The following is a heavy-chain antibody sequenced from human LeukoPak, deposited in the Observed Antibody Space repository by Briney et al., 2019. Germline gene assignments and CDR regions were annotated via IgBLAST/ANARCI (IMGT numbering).Heavy chain of an antibody. V-gene: IGHV1-8*02. CDR2: ISAYNGNT. Sequence: ASVKVSCKASGYTFTGYYMHWVRQAPGQGLEWMGWISAYNGNTGYAQKFQGRVTMTRNTFISTAYMELSSLRSEDTAVYYCARGLDYYYGMDVWGQGTTVTVSS. J-gene: IGHJ6*02. CDR1: GYTFTGYY. CDR3: ARGLDYYYGMDV.